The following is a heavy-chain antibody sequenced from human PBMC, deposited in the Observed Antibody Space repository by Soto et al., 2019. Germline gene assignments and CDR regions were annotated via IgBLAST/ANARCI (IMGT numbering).Heavy chain of an antibody. CDR2: INHSGST. Sequence: SETLSLTCAVYGGSFSGYYWTWIRQPPGTGLEWIGEINHSGSTNYNPSLKSRVTISVDTSKNQFSLELSSVTAADTAVYYCARRYGGNFGYWGQGTLVTVSS. CDR3: ARRYGGNFGY. CDR1: GGSFSGYY. J-gene: IGHJ4*02. D-gene: IGHD3-16*01. V-gene: IGHV4-34*01.